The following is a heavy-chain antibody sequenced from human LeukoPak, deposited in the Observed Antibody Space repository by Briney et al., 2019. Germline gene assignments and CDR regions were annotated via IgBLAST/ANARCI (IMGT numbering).Heavy chain of an antibody. CDR3: ARLQGDVLVVVSATRYMDV. CDR1: GFTFSSYS. CDR2: ISSSSATI. D-gene: IGHD2-15*01. V-gene: IGHV3-48*04. Sequence: GGSLRLSCVASGFTFSSYSTNWVRQAPGKGLERISYISSSSATIYYADSVKGRFTISRDNATNTLYPQMNSLRAEDTAVYYCARLQGDVLVVVSATRYMDVWGKGTTVTVSS. J-gene: IGHJ6*03.